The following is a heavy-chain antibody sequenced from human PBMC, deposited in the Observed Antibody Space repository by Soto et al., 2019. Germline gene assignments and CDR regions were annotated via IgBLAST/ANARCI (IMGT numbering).Heavy chain of an antibody. Sequence: QVQLQESGPGLVKPSQTLSLTCTVSGGSISSGGYYWSWIRQHPGKGLEWIGYIYYSGSTYYNPSLKSRVTISVHASKNQLSLELSPVTAADTAVYYCARSYSYGSWVGFDPWGQGTLVTVSS. CDR3: ARSYSYGSWVGFDP. V-gene: IGHV4-31*03. CDR2: IYYSGST. CDR1: GGSISSGGYY. D-gene: IGHD5-18*01. J-gene: IGHJ5*02.